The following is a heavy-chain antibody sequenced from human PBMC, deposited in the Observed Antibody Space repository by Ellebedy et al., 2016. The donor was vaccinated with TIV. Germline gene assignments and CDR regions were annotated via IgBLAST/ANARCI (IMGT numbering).Heavy chain of an antibody. CDR1: GFTFSTYW. CDR3: ARGGGCGGGDCWAFDY. V-gene: IGHV3-7*01. J-gene: IGHJ4*02. CDR2: IKPDGSEK. D-gene: IGHD2-21*02. Sequence: GGSLRLSCAASGFTFSTYWMSRVRQAPGQGLEWVGNIKPDGSEKHYVDSVKGRFTISRDNAKNTLYLQMNSLRSEDTAVYFCARGGGCGGGDCWAFDYWGQGTLVTVSS.